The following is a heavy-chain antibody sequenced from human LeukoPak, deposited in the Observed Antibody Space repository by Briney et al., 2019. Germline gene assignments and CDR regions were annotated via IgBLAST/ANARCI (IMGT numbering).Heavy chain of an antibody. CDR2: IYPGDSDT. Sequence: GESLKISCKGSGYSFTSYWIGWVRQMPGKGLEWMGNIYPGDSDTRYSPSFQGQVTISADKSISTAYLQWSSLKASDTAMYYCASSVGYYYYGMDVWGQGTTVTVSS. V-gene: IGHV5-51*01. J-gene: IGHJ6*02. CDR3: ASSVGYYYYGMDV. CDR1: GYSFTSYW. D-gene: IGHD4-23*01.